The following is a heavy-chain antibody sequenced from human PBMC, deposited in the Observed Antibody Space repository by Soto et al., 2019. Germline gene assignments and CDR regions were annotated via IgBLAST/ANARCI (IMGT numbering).Heavy chain of an antibody. CDR3: AHVTTVTTSFDY. V-gene: IGHV2-5*02. Sequence: GSGPTLVNPTQTLTLTFTFSVFSLSTSGVGVGWIRQPPGKALEWLALIYWDDDKRYSPSLKSRLTITKDTSKNQVVLTMTNMDPVDTATYYCAHVTTVTTSFDYWGQGTLVTVSS. CDR1: VFSLSTSGVG. CDR2: IYWDDDK. D-gene: IGHD4-4*01. J-gene: IGHJ4*02.